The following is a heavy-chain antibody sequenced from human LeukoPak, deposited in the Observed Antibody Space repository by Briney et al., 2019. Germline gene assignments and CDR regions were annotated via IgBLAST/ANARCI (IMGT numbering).Heavy chain of an antibody. D-gene: IGHD1-26*01. Sequence: PGRSLRLSCAASGFTFRSYAMHWVRQAPGKGLEYVSGISTNGGSTHYADSVKGRFSISRDNSKNTLFLQMSSLRAEDTAVYYCVKSRWGATSSAFDIWGQGTMVTVSS. CDR2: ISTNGGST. V-gene: IGHV3-64D*06. J-gene: IGHJ3*02. CDR1: GFTFRSYA. CDR3: VKSRWGATSSAFDI.